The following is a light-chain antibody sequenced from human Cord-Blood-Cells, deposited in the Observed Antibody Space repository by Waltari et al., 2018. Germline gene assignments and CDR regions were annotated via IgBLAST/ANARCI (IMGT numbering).Light chain of an antibody. CDR1: SSDVGGYYY. CDR2: DVI. CDR3: SSYTSSSTWV. J-gene: IGLJ3*02. V-gene: IGLV2-14*01. Sequence: QSSLTQPASVSGSPGQSITISCPGTSSDVGGYYYVSCYQQHPANAPKLMIYDVIKRPSGVSNRFSGYKSGNTASRTISGLQAEDEADYYCSSYTSSSTWVFGGGTKLTVL.